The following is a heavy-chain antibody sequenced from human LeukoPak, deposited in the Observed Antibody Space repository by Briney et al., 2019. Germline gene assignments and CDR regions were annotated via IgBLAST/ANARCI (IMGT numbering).Heavy chain of an antibody. Sequence: GSLRLSCKTSGFTFGDFAITWVRQAPGKGLEWVGFIRTTTFGETTEYAASVKGRFTVSRDDSKAIVHLQMNSLKSEDTAVYYCVRVGESSGTPLDYWGQGTLVTVSS. J-gene: IGHJ4*02. CDR3: VRVGESSGTPLDY. CDR2: IRTTTFGETT. V-gene: IGHV3-49*04. CDR1: GFTFGDFA. D-gene: IGHD1-14*01.